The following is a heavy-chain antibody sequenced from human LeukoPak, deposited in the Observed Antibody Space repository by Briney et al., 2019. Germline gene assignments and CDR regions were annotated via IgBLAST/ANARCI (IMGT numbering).Heavy chain of an antibody. CDR2: INHSGST. Sequence: SETLSLTCAVYGGSFSGYYWSWIRQPPGKGLEWIGEINHSGSTNYNPSLKSRVTISVDTSKNQFSLKLSSVTAADTAVYYCARHGTQQQLFRFGTGSNWFDPWGQGTLVTVSS. CDR1: GGSFSGYY. D-gene: IGHD6-13*01. V-gene: IGHV4-34*01. J-gene: IGHJ5*02. CDR3: ARHGTQQQLFRFGTGSNWFDP.